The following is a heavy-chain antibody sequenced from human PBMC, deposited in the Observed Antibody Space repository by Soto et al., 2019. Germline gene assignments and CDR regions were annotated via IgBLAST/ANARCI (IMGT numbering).Heavy chain of an antibody. J-gene: IGHJ4*02. CDR2: ISASAATT. CDR3: AKLGAYSTSAIDS. Sequence: EVHLLESGGGLVQPGGSLRLSCAPSGFMFNNYAMSWVRQAPGKGLEWVSAISASAATTYYADSVKGRFTISRDNSKDTLYVQMNSLSAADTAIYSCAKLGAYSTSAIDSWGQGALVTVSS. D-gene: IGHD6-6*01. V-gene: IGHV3-23*01. CDR1: GFMFNNYA.